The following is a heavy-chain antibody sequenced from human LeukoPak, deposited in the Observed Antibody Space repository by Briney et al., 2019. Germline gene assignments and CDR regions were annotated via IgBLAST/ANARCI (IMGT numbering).Heavy chain of an antibody. Sequence: GGSLRLSCAASGFTFSIYWMSWVRQAPGKGLEWVANIKQDGSDKYSVDSVKGRFTISRDNAKNSLYLQMNSLRAEDTAVYYCARDLAPYGSGSYYSIFDYWGQGTLVTVPS. V-gene: IGHV3-7*01. CDR3: ARDLAPYGSGSYYSIFDY. J-gene: IGHJ4*02. CDR2: IKQDGSDK. D-gene: IGHD3-10*01. CDR1: GFTFSIYW.